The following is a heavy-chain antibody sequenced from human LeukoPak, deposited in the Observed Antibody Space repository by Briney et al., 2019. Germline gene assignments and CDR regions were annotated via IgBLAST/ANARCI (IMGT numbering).Heavy chain of an antibody. D-gene: IGHD6-13*01. V-gene: IGHV4-4*09. CDR1: GGSISSYY. J-gene: IGHJ6*02. Sequence: PSETLSLTCTVSGGSISSYYWSWIRQPPGKGLEWIGYIYTSGSTKYNPSLKIRVTISVDTSKSQFSLNLSSVTAADTAVYYCARVAAAGTTAYYYYYYGMDVWGQGTTVTVSS. CDR3: ARVAAAGTTAYYYYYYGMDV. CDR2: IYTSGST.